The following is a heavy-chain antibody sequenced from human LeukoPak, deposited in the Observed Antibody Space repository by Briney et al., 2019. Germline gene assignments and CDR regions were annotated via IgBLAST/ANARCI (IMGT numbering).Heavy chain of an antibody. J-gene: IGHJ5*02. V-gene: IGHV4-34*01. CDR2: INHSGST. CDR1: GGSFSGYY. Sequence: PSETLSLTCAVYGGSFSGYYWSGIRQPPGKGLEWIGEINHSGSTNYNPSLKSRVTISVDTSKNQFSLKLSSVTAADTAVYYCARGEREDQNCSSTSCYTNWFDPWGQGTLVTVSS. CDR3: ARGEREDQNCSSTSCYTNWFDP. D-gene: IGHD2-2*02.